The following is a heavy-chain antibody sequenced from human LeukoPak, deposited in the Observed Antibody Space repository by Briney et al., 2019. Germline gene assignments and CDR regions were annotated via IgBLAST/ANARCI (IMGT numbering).Heavy chain of an antibody. Sequence: PGGSLRLSCAASGFTFSSYGMHWVRQAPGKGLEWVAVISYDGSNKYYADSVKGRFTISRDSSRNTLYLQMNSLRVEDTAVYYCAGDTHSSNWYDHWGQGTLVTVSS. V-gene: IGHV3-30*03. CDR3: AGDTHSSNWYDH. D-gene: IGHD2-2*01. CDR1: GFTFSSYG. CDR2: ISYDGSNK. J-gene: IGHJ5*02.